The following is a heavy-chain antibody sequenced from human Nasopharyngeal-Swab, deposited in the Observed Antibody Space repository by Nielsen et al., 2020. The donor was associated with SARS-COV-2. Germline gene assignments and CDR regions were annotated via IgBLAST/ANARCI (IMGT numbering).Heavy chain of an antibody. D-gene: IGHD1-26*01. J-gene: IGHJ4*02. Sequence: GESLKISCAASGFTFTSYAMHWVRQAPGQGLEWTAVISYDGSNKYYADSVKGRFTISRDNSKNTLYLQMNSLRAEDTAVYYCARVRVGTTNFDYWGQGTLVTVSS. CDR2: ISYDGSNK. CDR1: GFTFTSYA. CDR3: ARVRVGTTNFDY. V-gene: IGHV3-30-3*01.